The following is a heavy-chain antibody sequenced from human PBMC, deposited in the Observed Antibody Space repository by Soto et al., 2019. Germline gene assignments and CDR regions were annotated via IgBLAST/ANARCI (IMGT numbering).Heavy chain of an antibody. D-gene: IGHD2-8*01. CDR2: ISPNGDST. CDR1: GFTFNNYA. CDR3: AKVRLTDYLRYAPHL. V-gene: IGHV3-23*01. J-gene: IGHJ3*01. Sequence: EVQLLESGGGLVQPGGSLRLACAASGFTFNNYAMNWVRQAPGRGLEWVSIISPNGDSTYYADSVKGRFTISRDNCQNTVFVQMNSLRAEDRAIYFCAKVRLTDYLRYAPHLWGQGTLVTVSS.